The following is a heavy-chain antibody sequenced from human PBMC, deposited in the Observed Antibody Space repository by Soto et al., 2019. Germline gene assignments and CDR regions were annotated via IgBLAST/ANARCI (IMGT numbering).Heavy chain of an antibody. CDR1: GYTFTSYG. J-gene: IGHJ4*02. D-gene: IGHD2-15*01. V-gene: IGHV1-18*01. Sequence: ASVKVSCKASGYTFTSYGISWVRQAPGQGLEWMGWISAYNGSTYYADSVKGRFTISRDNSKSTLYLQMNSLRAEDTAVYYCARGKGELYYWGQGTLVTVSS. CDR2: ISAYNGST. CDR3: ARGKGELYY.